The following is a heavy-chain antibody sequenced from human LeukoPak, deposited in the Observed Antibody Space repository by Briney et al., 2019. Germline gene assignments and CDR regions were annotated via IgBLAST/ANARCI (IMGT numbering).Heavy chain of an antibody. CDR3: ARDKWIQLPYYFDY. Sequence: GGSLRLSCAASGFTFSSYAMHWVRQAPGKGLEWVAVISYDGSNKYYADSVKGRFTISRDNSKNTLYLQMNSLRAEDTAVYYCARDKWIQLPYYFDYWGQGTLVTVSS. D-gene: IGHD5-18*01. CDR1: GFTFSSYA. CDR2: ISYDGSNK. J-gene: IGHJ4*02. V-gene: IGHV3-30*04.